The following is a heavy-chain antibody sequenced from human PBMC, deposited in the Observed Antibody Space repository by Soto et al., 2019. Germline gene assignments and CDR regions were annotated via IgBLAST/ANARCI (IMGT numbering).Heavy chain of an antibody. D-gene: IGHD6-13*01. CDR3: AKHLAAAAAPWFDP. V-gene: IGHV3-30*18. Sequence: ESGGGVVQPGRSLRLSCAASGFTFSSYGMHWVRQAPGKGLEWVAVISYDGSNKYYADSVKGRFTISRDNSKNTLYLQMNSLRAEDTAVYYCAKHLAAAAAPWFDPWGQGTLVTVSS. J-gene: IGHJ5*02. CDR2: ISYDGSNK. CDR1: GFTFSSYG.